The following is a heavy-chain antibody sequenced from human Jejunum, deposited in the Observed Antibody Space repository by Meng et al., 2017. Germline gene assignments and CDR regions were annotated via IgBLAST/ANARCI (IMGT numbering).Heavy chain of an antibody. D-gene: IGHD2-2*01. CDR1: GGSITSHPYY. V-gene: IGHV4-39*01. J-gene: IGHJ4*02. CDR2: AYYSGST. CDR3: ARNCTNTRCSHRGFDN. Sequence: QLQLQESGPGLVKPSETLSLTCTGPGGSITSHPYYWAWIRHPPGKGLEWIGSAYYSGSTYYNPSLRSRVTISVDTSKNQFSLRLSSVTASDTALYYCARNCTNTRCSHRGFDNWGQGSLVTVSS.